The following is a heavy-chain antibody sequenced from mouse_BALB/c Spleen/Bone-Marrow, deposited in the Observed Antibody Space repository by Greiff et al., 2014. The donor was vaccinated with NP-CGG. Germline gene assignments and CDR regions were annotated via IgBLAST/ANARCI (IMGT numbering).Heavy chain of an antibody. CDR2: IHPYNDGT. CDR1: GYTFTSYV. Sequence: VQLQQSGPELVKPGASVKMSCKASGYTFTSYVMHWVKQKPGQGLEWIGYIHPYNDGTKYNEKFNGKATLTSDKSSSTAYMELSSLTSEDSAVYYCARRYGNYYFDYWGQGTTLTVSS. D-gene: IGHD2-10*02. J-gene: IGHJ2*01. CDR3: ARRYGNYYFDY. V-gene: IGHV1-14*01.